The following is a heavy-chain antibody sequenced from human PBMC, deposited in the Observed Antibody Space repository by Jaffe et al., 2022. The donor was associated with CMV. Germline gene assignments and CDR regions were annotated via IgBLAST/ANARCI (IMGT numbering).Heavy chain of an antibody. CDR1: GFTFGDHY. CDR3: ARRMRHCGSTSCYSDLDV. Sequence: QVQLVESGGGLVKPGGPLRLSCAASGFTFGDHYMSWIRQAPGKGLEWVSYISASGATIYYADSVKGRFTLSRDNANNSLYLQMNSLRAEDTAMYYCARRMRHCGSTSCYSDLDVWGQGTTVTVSS. D-gene: IGHD2-2*01. V-gene: IGHV3-11*01. CDR2: ISASGATI. J-gene: IGHJ6*02.